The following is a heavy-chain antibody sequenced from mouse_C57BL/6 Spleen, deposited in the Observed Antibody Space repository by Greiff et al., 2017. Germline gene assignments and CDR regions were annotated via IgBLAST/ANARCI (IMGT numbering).Heavy chain of an antibody. J-gene: IGHJ3*01. CDR3: VRGAEGFAY. Sequence: GGGLVQPKGSLKLSCAASGFSFNTYAMNWVRQAPGKGLEWVARIRSKSNNYATYYADSVKDRFTISRDDSESMLYLQMNNLKTEDTAMYYCVRGAEGFAYWGQGTLVTVSA. CDR1: GFSFNTYA. V-gene: IGHV10-1*01. CDR2: IRSKSNNYAT.